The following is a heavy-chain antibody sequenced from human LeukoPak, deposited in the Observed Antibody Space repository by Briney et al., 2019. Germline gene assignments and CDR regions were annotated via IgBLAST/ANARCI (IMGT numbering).Heavy chain of an antibody. D-gene: IGHD2-2*03. CDR2: IRYDGSNK. V-gene: IGHV3-30*02. CDR1: GFTFSSYG. J-gene: IGHJ3*02. CDR3: ARDPLDISRWTNAFDI. Sequence: GGSLRLSCAASGFTFSSYGMHWVRQAPGKGLEWVAFIRYDGSNKYYADSVKGRFTISRDNSKNTLYLQMNGLRPEDTAVYYCARDPLDISRWTNAFDIWGQGTLVTVSS.